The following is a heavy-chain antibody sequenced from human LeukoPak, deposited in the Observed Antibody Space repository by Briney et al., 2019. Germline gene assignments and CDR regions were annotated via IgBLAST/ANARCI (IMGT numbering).Heavy chain of an antibody. CDR1: GYTFTIYD. CDR3: ARERVGGDVEFDY. CDR2: MNPNSGNT. J-gene: IGHJ4*02. V-gene: IGHV1-8*01. D-gene: IGHD2-21*02. Sequence: AASVKVSCRASGYTFTIYDINWVRQAPGQGLEWMGWMNPNSGNTGYAQKFQGRVTMTRNTSISTAYMELSSLRSEDTAVYYCARERVGGDVEFDYWGQGTLVTVSS.